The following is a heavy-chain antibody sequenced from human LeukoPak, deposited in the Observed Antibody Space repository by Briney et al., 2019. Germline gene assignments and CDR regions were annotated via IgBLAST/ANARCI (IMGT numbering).Heavy chain of an antibody. CDR2: IYPGDSGS. CDR1: GYSFGSYW. D-gene: IGHD3-16*01. V-gene: IGHV5-51*01. Sequence: GESLKISCKASGYSFGSYWIAWVRQMPGKGLEWMGIIYPGDSGSKYSRSFQGQVTTSADKSINTAYLQWSSLKASDSAMYYCARRLGGADVFDIWGQGTMVTVSS. CDR3: ARRLGGADVFDI. J-gene: IGHJ3*02.